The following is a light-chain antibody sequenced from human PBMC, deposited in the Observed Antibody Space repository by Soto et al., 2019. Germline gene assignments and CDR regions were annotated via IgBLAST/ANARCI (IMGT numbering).Light chain of an antibody. Sequence: EIVLTQSPATLSLSPGDRATLSCRASQSVSSYLAWYQQKPGQAPSLLIYDASNRATGIPARFSGSGSGTDFTLTISSLEPEDFAVYYCQQRSSWPLTFGGGTKVEIK. CDR2: DAS. CDR1: QSVSSY. V-gene: IGKV3-11*01. J-gene: IGKJ4*01. CDR3: QQRSSWPLT.